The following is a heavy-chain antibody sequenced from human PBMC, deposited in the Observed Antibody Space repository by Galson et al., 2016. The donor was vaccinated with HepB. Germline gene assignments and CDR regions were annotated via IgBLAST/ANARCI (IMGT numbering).Heavy chain of an antibody. CDR3: ARVGGVGYFDSSGFWLGY. D-gene: IGHD3-22*01. CDR1: GGSISSSNW. Sequence: SETLSLTCAVSGGSISSSNWWSWVRQPPGKGLEWIGEIYHSGSTNYNPSLKSRVAISVDKSKNQFSLKLSSVTAADTAVYYCARVGGVGYFDSSGFWLGYWGQGTLVTVSS. V-gene: IGHV4-4*02. J-gene: IGHJ4*02. CDR2: IYHSGST.